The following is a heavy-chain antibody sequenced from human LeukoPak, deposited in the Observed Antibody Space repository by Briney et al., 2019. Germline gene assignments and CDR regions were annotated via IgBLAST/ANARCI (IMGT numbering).Heavy chain of an antibody. D-gene: IGHD3-22*01. Sequence: GGSLRLSCAASGLTFSSYAMHWVRQAPGKGLEWVAVISYDGSNKYYADSVKGRFTISRDNSKNTLYLQMNSLRAEDTAVYYCARDASSGYYYGGYYYYYGMDVWGQGTTVTVSS. J-gene: IGHJ6*02. CDR2: ISYDGSNK. V-gene: IGHV3-30-3*01. CDR3: ARDASSGYYYGGYYYYYGMDV. CDR1: GLTFSSYA.